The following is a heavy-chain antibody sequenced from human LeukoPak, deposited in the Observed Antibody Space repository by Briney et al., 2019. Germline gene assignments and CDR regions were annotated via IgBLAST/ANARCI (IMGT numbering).Heavy chain of an antibody. Sequence: ASVKVSCKASGYTFTSYYMHWVRQAPGQGLEWMGIINPSGGSTSYAQKFQGRVTMTRDTSTSTVYMELSSLRSEDTAVYYCARDTAQSSGWYSWFDPWGQGILVTVSS. CDR2: INPSGGST. CDR1: GYTFTSYY. D-gene: IGHD6-19*01. CDR3: ARDTAQSSGWYSWFDP. V-gene: IGHV1-46*01. J-gene: IGHJ5*02.